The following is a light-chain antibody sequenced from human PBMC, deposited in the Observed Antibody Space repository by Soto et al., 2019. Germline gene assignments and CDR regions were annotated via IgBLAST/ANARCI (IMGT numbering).Light chain of an antibody. CDR3: QQYCSSSWT. V-gene: IGKV3-20*01. Sequence: EIVLTQSPGTLSLSPGERATLSCRASQSVSSSYLAWYQQKPGQAPRPLIYGASSRAIGIPDRFSGSGSGTDFALTISRQEPEDFAVYYCQQYCSSSWTFGHGTKVAIK. CDR2: GAS. J-gene: IGKJ1*01. CDR1: QSVSSSY.